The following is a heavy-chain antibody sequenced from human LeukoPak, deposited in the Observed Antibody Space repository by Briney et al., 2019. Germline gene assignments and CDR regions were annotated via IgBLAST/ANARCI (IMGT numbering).Heavy chain of an antibody. Sequence: SETLSLTCTVSGGSISSYYWSWIRQPPGKGLEWIGYIYYSGSTNYNPSLKSRCTISADTSKTQFSLKLSSVTAADTAVYYCARIGYDSSGNYAAWSFDIWGQGTMVTVSS. J-gene: IGHJ3*02. D-gene: IGHD3-22*01. V-gene: IGHV4-59*01. CDR1: GGSISSYY. CDR2: IYYSGST. CDR3: ARIGYDSSGNYAAWSFDI.